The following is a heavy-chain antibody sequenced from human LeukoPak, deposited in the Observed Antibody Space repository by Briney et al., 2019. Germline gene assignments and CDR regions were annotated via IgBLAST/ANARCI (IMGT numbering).Heavy chain of an antibody. CDR2: ISGSGAST. D-gene: IGHD6-19*01. CDR3: ATHGKWLEYYFDC. CDR1: GFTFSNYA. J-gene: IGHJ4*02. V-gene: IGHV3-23*01. Sequence: GGSLRLSCAASGFTFSNYAMSWVRQAPGKGLEWVSAISGSGASTYYADSVKGRFTISRDNSKNTLYLQMNSLRAEDTAVYYCATHGKWLEYYFDCWGQGTLVTVSS.